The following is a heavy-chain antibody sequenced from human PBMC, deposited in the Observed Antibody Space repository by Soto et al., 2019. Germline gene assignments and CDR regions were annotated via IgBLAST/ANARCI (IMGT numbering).Heavy chain of an antibody. Sequence: QVQLVQSGAAVKKPGSSMKVSCKASGGTFSTSSINWVRQAPGQRPEWMGNILPIFGTADYAQKFQDRVTITADKSTNTAYMELRSLFSEDTAVYYCARGHEYGGNSEAFDIWGQGTVVTVSS. CDR2: ILPIFGTA. V-gene: IGHV1-69*14. CDR3: ARGHEYGGNSEAFDI. J-gene: IGHJ3*02. D-gene: IGHD4-17*01. CDR1: GGTFSTSS.